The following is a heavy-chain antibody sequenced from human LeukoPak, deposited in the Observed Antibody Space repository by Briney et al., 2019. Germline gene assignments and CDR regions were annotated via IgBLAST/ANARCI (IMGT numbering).Heavy chain of an antibody. D-gene: IGHD6-13*01. J-gene: IGHJ4*02. CDR1: GYTFTGYY. V-gene: IGHV1-2*06. CDR3: ARLTYSSSWKDY. Sequence: GASVKVSCKASGYTFTGYYMHWVRQAPGQGLEWMGRINPNSGGTNYAQKFQGRVAMTRDTSISTAYMELSRLRSDDTAVYYCARLTYSSSWKDYWGQGTLVTVSS. CDR2: INPNSGGT.